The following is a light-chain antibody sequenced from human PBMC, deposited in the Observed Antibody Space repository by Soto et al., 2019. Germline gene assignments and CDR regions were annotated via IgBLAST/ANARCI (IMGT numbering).Light chain of an antibody. V-gene: IGLV3-21*04. J-gene: IGLJ2*01. CDR2: YDR. CDR3: QVWDTTSDQGV. CDR1: NIGSKS. Sequence: SYELAQPPSVSVAPGKTASITCGGNNIGSKSVLWYQQKAGQAPVLLIFYDRYRPSGIPERFSGSNSGNTATLTISRVEAGDEADYYCQVWDTTSDQGVFVGGTQLTVL.